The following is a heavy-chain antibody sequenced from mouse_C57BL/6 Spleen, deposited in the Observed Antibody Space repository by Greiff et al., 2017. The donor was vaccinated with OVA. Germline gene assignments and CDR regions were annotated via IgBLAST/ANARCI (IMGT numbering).Heavy chain of an antibody. CDR2: IYWDDDK. V-gene: IGHV8-12*01. D-gene: IGHD1-1*01. Sequence: QVTLKECGPGILQSSQTLSLTCSFSGFSLSTSGMGVSWIRQPSGKGLEWLAHIYWDDDKRYNPSLKSRLTISKDTSRNQVFLKITSVDTADTATYYCARRGVRYGSSYWYFDVWGTGTTVTVSS. J-gene: IGHJ1*03. CDR3: ARRGVRYGSSYWYFDV. CDR1: GFSLSTSGMG.